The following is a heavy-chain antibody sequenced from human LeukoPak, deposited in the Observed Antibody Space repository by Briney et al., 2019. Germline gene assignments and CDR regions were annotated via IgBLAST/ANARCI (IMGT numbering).Heavy chain of an antibody. CDR3: ARHLHYYDSSGYYYTTGFDP. CDR2: FGAYNGNT. D-gene: IGHD3-22*01. CDR1: GYTFTSYG. V-gene: IGHV1-18*01. Sequence: ASVKVSCKASGYTFTSYGISWVRQAPGQGLEWMGWFGAYNGNTNYAQKLQGRVTMTTDTSTSTAYMELRSLRSDDTAVYYCARHLHYYDSSGYYYTTGFDPWGQGTLVTVSS. J-gene: IGHJ5*02.